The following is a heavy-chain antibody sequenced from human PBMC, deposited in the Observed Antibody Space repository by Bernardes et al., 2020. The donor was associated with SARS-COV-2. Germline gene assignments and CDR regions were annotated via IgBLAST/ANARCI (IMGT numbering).Heavy chain of an antibody. Sequence: LSLTCSISGDSVSSNSAAWNWIRQSPSRGLEWLGRTYYRSKWYNDYAVSVKSRITINPDTSKNQFSLQLNSVTPEDTAVYYCARMVAVAGRNWFDPWGQGTLVTVSS. CDR3: ARMVAVAGRNWFDP. CDR2: TYYRSKWYN. J-gene: IGHJ5*02. CDR1: GDSVSSNSAA. D-gene: IGHD6-19*01. V-gene: IGHV6-1*01.